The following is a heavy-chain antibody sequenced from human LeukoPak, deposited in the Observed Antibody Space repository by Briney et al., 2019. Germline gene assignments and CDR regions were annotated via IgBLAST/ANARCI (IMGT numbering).Heavy chain of an antibody. J-gene: IGHJ4*02. V-gene: IGHV3-21*01. CDR3: ARGGRGSYYPFDY. D-gene: IGHD1-26*01. CDR1: GFTFSSYT. Sequence: GGSLRLSCAASGFTFSSYTMNWVRQAPGKGLEWVSSISSSSSYIFYADSVKGRFTISRENAKNSLYLQMNSLRAEDTAVYYCARGGRGSYYPFDYWGQGTLVTVSS. CDR2: ISSSSSYI.